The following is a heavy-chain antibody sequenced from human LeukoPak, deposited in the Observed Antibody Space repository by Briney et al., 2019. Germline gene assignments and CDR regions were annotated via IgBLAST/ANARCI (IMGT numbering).Heavy chain of an antibody. CDR2: IKQDGSEK. D-gene: IGHD5-12*01. Sequence: PGGSLRLSCAASGFTFSSYWMSWVRQAPGKGLEWVANIKQDGSEKYYVDSVKGRFTISRDNAKNSLYLQMNSLRAEDTAVYYCARGIVATILSYYYYYMDVWGKGTTVTVSS. V-gene: IGHV3-7*01. CDR3: ARGIVATILSYYYYYMDV. J-gene: IGHJ6*03. CDR1: GFTFSSYW.